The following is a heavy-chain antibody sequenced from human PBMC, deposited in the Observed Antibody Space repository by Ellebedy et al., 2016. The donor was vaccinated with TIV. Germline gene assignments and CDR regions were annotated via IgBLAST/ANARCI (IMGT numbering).Heavy chain of an antibody. V-gene: IGHV3-74*01. CDR1: GFTFSSYW. CDR3: ARDRAGNYYDRALLFDP. J-gene: IGHJ5*02. D-gene: IGHD3-22*01. CDR2: INSDGSST. Sequence: HTGGSLRLSXAASGFTFSSYWMHWVRQAPGKGLVWVSRINSDGSSTSYADSVKGRFTISRDNAKNTLYLQMNSLRAEDTAVYYCARDRAGNYYDRALLFDPWGQGTLVTVSS.